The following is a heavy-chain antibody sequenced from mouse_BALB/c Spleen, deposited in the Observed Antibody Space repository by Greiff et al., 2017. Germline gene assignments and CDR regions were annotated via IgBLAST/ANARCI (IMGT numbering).Heavy chain of an antibody. CDR1: GDSITSGY. CDR2: ISYSGST. CDR3: ARGDRYDDYAMDY. D-gene: IGHD2-14*01. V-gene: IGHV3-8*02. J-gene: IGHJ4*01. Sequence: EVQVVESGPSLVKPSQTLSLTCSVTGDSITSGYWNWIRKFPGNKLEYMGYISYSGSTYYNPSLKSRISITRDTSKNQYYLQLNSVTTEDTATYYCARGDRYDDYAMDYWGQGTSVTVSS.